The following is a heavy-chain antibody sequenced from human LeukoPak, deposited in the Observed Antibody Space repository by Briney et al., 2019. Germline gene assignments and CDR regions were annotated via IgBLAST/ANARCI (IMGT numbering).Heavy chain of an antibody. Sequence: PGGSLRLSCAASGFTVSSNYMSWVRQAPGKGLEWVSVIYSGGSTYYADSVKGRFTISRDNSKNTLYLQMNSLRVEDTAVYYCVGSLAYCGGDCRLGDYWGQGTLVTVSS. CDR3: VGSLAYCGGDCRLGDY. CDR2: IYSGGST. J-gene: IGHJ4*02. CDR1: GFTVSSNY. V-gene: IGHV3-53*01. D-gene: IGHD2-21*02.